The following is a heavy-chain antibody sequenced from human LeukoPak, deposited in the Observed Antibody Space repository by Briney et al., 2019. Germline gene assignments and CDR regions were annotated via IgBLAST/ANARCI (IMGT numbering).Heavy chain of an antibody. V-gene: IGHV4-4*02. CDR3: AREAAGQWFDP. J-gene: IGHJ5*02. D-gene: IGHD6-25*01. Sequence: SETLTLTCAVSGDSISSSNWWTWVRQPPGKGLEWIGEIYHSGSTIYNPSLKSRVTMSLDKSKNQFSLKLTSVTAADTAVYYCAREAAGQWFDPWGQGPLVTVSS. CDR1: GDSISSSNW. CDR2: IYHSGST.